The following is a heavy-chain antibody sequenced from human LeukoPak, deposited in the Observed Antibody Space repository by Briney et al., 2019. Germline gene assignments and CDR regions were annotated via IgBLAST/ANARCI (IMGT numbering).Heavy chain of an antibody. CDR2: INPNSGST. V-gene: IGHV1-2*02. CDR3: ARVVALTGTPVYYMDV. Sequence: ASVKVSCKASGYMFTGYYMHWVRQAPGQGLEWMGWINPNSGSTNYAQKFQGGVTMTRDTSISTAYMDLNRLRSDDTAVYYCARVVALTGTPVYYMDVWGKGTTVTVSS. CDR1: GYMFTGYY. J-gene: IGHJ6*03. D-gene: IGHD6-19*01.